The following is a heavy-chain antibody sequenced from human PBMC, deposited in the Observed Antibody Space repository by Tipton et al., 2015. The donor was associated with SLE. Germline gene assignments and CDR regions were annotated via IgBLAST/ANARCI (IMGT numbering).Heavy chain of an antibody. Sequence: LRLSCTVSGGSIRNYYWSWLRQPPGKGLEWIGYIYHNESPTYNPSLRGRVAMSVATSKNQFSLKLSSVTAADTAVYYCARGYKQLSRQWLATVYMDVWGKGTTVTVS. CDR2: IYHNESP. CDR1: GGSIRNYY. V-gene: IGHV4-59*01. CDR3: ARGYKQLSRQWLATVYMDV. D-gene: IGHD6-19*01. J-gene: IGHJ6*03.